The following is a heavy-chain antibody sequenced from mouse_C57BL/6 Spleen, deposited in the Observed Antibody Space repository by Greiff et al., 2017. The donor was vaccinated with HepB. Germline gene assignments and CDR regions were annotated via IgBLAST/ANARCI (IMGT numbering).Heavy chain of an antibody. CDR2: INPSSGYT. CDR3: ARSGSNYHWYFDV. D-gene: IGHD2-5*01. V-gene: IGHV1-4*01. J-gene: IGHJ1*03. Sequence: VQLQQSGAELARPGASVKMSCKASGYTFTSYTMHWVKQRPGQGLEWIGYINPSSGYTKYNQKFKDKATLTADKSSSTAYMQLSSLTSEDSAVYYCARSGSNYHWYFDVWGTGTTVTVSS. CDR1: GYTFTSYT.